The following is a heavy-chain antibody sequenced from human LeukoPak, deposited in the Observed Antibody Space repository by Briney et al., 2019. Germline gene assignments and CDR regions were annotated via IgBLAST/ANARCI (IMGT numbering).Heavy chain of an antibody. V-gene: IGHV4-59*12. CDR3: ARGYLGGN. CDR2: IYYSGST. CDR1: GGSISSYY. Sequence: PETLSLTCTVSGGSISSYYWSWIRQPPGRGLEWIGYIYYSGSTNYNPSLKSRVTISVDTSKNQFSLKLSSVTAADTAVYYCARGYLGGNWGQGTLVTVSS. D-gene: IGHD1-26*01. J-gene: IGHJ4*02.